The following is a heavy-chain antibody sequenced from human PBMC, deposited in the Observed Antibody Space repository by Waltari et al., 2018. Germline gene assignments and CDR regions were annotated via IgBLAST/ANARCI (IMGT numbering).Heavy chain of an antibody. D-gene: IGHD3-9*01. CDR2: INPDGMTR. CDR3: ARELRGDNDL. CDR1: VFTFSRSW. J-gene: IGHJ3*01. Sequence: EVQVVESGGGLAQPGGSLRPPSAASVFTFSRSWMHWVRQAPGKGLVWVSRINPDGMTRDYADSVEGRFTISRDNAQNTLYLQLNNLRVDETAIYYCARELRGDNDLWGQGTMVTVSS. V-gene: IGHV3-74*01.